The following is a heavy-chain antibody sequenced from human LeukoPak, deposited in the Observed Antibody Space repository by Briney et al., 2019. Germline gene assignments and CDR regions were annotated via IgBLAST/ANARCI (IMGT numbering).Heavy chain of an antibody. CDR2: ISGGSERT. CDR1: GFTFSDYD. D-gene: IGHD3-10*01. V-gene: IGHV3-23*01. J-gene: IGHJ4*02. CDR3: AKDSFYYFGSGSYWAY. Sequence: GGSLRLSCATSGFTFSDYDMSWVRQAPGRGLEWVSGISGGSERTYYAGSVKGRFTISRDNSKDILYLQMNSLTADGTAVYYCAKDSFYYFGSGSYWAYWGQGTLVTVSS.